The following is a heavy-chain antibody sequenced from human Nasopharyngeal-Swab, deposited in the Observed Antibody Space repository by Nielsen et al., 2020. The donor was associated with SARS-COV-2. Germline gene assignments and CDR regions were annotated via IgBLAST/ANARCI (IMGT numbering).Heavy chain of an antibody. D-gene: IGHD2-2*01. CDR2: ISSSGSTI. Sequence: GESLKISCAASGFTFSDYYMNWIRQAPGKGLEWVSYISSSGSTIYYADSVKGRFTISRDNAKNSLYLQMNSLRAEDTAVYHCARGRGYCSSTSCPPAAFEIWGQGTKVTVSP. CDR1: GFTFSDYY. V-gene: IGHV3-11*01. J-gene: IGHJ3*02. CDR3: ARGRGYCSSTSCPPAAFEI.